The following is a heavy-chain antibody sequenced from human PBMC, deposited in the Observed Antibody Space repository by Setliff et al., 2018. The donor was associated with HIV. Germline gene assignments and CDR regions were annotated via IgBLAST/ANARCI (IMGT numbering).Heavy chain of an antibody. J-gene: IGHJ4*02. D-gene: IGHD4-4*01. CDR1: GFTFSDYY. CDR3: ARFRLYHYSNKVDY. Sequence: GGSLRLSCAASGFTFSDYYMSWIRQAPGKGLEWVSYITSSGSTIYYADSVKGRFTISRDNAKSSLYLQMNSLRAEDTAVYYCARFRLYHYSNKVDYWGQGTLVTVS. V-gene: IGHV3-11*04. CDR2: ITSSGSTI.